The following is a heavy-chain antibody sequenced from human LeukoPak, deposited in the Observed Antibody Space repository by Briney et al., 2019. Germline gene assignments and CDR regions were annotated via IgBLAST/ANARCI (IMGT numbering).Heavy chain of an antibody. D-gene: IGHD3-22*01. Sequence: GGSLRLSCAASGFTFSSYSMNWVRQAPGKGLEWVSSISSSSSYIYYADSVKGRFTISSDNAKNSLYLQMNSLRAEDTAVYYCARGGALYYYDSSGYYNFDYWGQGTLVTVSS. CDR3: ARGGALYYYDSSGYYNFDY. J-gene: IGHJ4*02. CDR2: ISSSSSYI. CDR1: GFTFSSYS. V-gene: IGHV3-21*01.